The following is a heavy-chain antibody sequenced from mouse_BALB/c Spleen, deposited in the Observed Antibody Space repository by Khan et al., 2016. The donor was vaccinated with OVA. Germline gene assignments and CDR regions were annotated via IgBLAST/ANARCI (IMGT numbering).Heavy chain of an antibody. CDR1: GFSLTNYG. Sequence: VQGVESGPGLVAPSQSLSITCTISGFSLTNYGVHWVRQPPGKGLEWLVVIWSDGSKTYNSALKSRLTISKDNSKSQVFLKMNSLQTDDTAMYFCSRQPYYHYNIMDYWGQGTSVTVSS. J-gene: IGHJ4*01. D-gene: IGHD2-10*01. CDR2: IWSDGSK. CDR3: SRQPYYHYNIMDY. V-gene: IGHV2-6-1*01.